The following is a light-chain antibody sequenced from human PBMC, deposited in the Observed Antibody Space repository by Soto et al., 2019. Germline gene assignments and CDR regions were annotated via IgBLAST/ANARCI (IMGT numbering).Light chain of an antibody. J-gene: IGKJ2*01. CDR3: QQYGSSPRT. V-gene: IGKV3-20*01. CDR2: GAS. Sequence: EIVLTQSPGTLSLSPGERATLSCRASQSVSSSYLAWYQQKPGQAPRLLIYGASSRATGIPDRFSGSGSGTDFTFTISRLEPEDFAVYYCQQYGSSPRTFGQVTKLEIK. CDR1: QSVSSSY.